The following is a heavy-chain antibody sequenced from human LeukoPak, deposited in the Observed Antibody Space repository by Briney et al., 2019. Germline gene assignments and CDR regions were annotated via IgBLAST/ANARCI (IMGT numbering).Heavy chain of an antibody. Sequence: PSETLSLTCTVSGVSISSYYWSWIRQPPGKGLEWIGSIYYSGSTYYNPSLKSRVTISVDTSKNQFSLKLSSVTAADTAVYYCARDQPISTTHYYYYYMDVWGKGTTVTVSS. CDR1: GVSISSYY. CDR3: ARDQPISTTHYYYYYMDV. D-gene: IGHD3-3*01. V-gene: IGHV4-39*07. J-gene: IGHJ6*03. CDR2: IYYSGST.